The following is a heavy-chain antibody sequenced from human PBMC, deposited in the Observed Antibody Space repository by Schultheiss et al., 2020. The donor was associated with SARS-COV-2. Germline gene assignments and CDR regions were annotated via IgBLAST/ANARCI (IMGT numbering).Heavy chain of an antibody. CDR1: GFTFSNAW. Sequence: GGSLRLSCAASGFTFSNAWMSWVRQAPGKGLEWVGRIKNKTDGGTTDYAAPVKGRFTISRDDSKNTLYLQMNSLKTEDTAVYYCTTSTVTNYYYYYGMDVWGQGTTVTVSS. V-gene: IGHV3-15*01. CDR2: IKNKTDGGTT. CDR3: TTSTVTNYYYYYGMDV. D-gene: IGHD4-17*01. J-gene: IGHJ6*02.